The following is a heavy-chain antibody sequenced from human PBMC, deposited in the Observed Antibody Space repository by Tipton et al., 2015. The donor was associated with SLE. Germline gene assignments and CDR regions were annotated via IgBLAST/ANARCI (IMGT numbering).Heavy chain of an antibody. CDR2: IDPRSGGT. J-gene: IGHJ4*02. D-gene: IGHD3-16*01. Sequence: QLVQSGAEVKKPGASVKVSCKTSGYAFPDLYIHWVRQAPGQGLEWMGWIDPRSGGTVRAQKFQGRISMTRDTSISTVYMDRSSLRSDDPAVYYCARDNYGIFDYWGQGALVTFSS. CDR3: ARDNYGIFDY. CDR1: GYAFPDLY. V-gene: IGHV1-2*02.